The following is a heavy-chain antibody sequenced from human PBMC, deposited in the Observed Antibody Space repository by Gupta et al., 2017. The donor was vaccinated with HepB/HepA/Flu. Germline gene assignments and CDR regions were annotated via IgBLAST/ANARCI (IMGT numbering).Heavy chain of an antibody. J-gene: IGHJ4*02. CDR3: AKGAGYNFYYFDY. CDR1: GFYFDSYG. V-gene: IGHV3-30*18. Sequence: QVQLVESGGGAVQPGRSLSLSCAAYGFYFDSYGLHWVRQAPGKGLEWVGVISYEGSQKFYADSVKGRFTISRDNLRNTLYLQMNNLRHEDTAIYYCAKGAGYNFYYFDYWGRGTLVTVSS. D-gene: IGHD5-24*01. CDR2: ISYEGSQK.